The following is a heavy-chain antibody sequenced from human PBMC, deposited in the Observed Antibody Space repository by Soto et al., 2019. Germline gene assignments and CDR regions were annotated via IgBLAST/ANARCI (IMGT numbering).Heavy chain of an antibody. V-gene: IGHV3-23*01. D-gene: IGHD6-19*01. J-gene: IGHJ4*02. Sequence: VQLLESGGGLVQPGGSPRLSCAAPGFTFSNYAMNWVRQAPGKGLEWVSVIGGSGGSTYYADSVKGRFTISRDNSKNTLYLQMNSLRGEDTAVYYCARRSSGWYFDYWGQGTLVTVSS. CDR3: ARRSSGWYFDY. CDR1: GFTFSNYA. CDR2: IGGSGGST.